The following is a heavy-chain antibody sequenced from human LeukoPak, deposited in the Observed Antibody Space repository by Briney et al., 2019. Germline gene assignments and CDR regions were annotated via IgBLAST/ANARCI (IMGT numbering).Heavy chain of an antibody. CDR2: IYYSGST. CDR3: ARGRAFTFHLDY. J-gene: IGHJ4*02. CDR1: GGSISSYY. Sequence: PSETLSLTWTVAGGSISSYYWSWIRQPPGKGLEWIGYIYYSGSTNYNPSLKSRVTISVDTSKNQFSLKLSSVTAADTAVYYCARGRAFTFHLDYWGQGTLVTVSS. D-gene: IGHD2-21*01. V-gene: IGHV4-59*01.